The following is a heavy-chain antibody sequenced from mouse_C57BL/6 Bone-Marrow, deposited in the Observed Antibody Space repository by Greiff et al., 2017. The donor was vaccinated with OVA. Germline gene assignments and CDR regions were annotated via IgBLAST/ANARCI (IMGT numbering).Heavy chain of an antibody. Sequence: EVQLVESGGDLVKPGGSLKLSCAASGFTFSSYGMSWVRQTPDKRLEWVATISSGGSYTYYPDSVKGRFTISRDNAKNTLYLQMSSLKSEDTAMYYCARRIAAHYYAMDYWGQGTSVTVSS. J-gene: IGHJ4*01. CDR3: ARRIAAHYYAMDY. CDR1: GFTFSSYG. V-gene: IGHV5-6*01. D-gene: IGHD5-2*01. CDR2: ISSGGSYT.